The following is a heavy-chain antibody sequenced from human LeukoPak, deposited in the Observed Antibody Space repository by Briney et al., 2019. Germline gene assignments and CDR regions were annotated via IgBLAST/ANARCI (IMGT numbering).Heavy chain of an antibody. V-gene: IGHV3-30*18. D-gene: IGHD3-10*01. J-gene: IGHJ4*02. CDR1: GFTLSSYD. Sequence: GRSLRLSCAASGFTLSSYDMHWVRQAPGKGLEWVAVISYDGSNKYYADSVKGRFTISRDNSKNTLFLQMNSLRAEDTAVYYCAKVTYGSGTYGAFDYWGQGTLVTVSS. CDR3: AKVTYGSGTYGAFDY. CDR2: ISYDGSNK.